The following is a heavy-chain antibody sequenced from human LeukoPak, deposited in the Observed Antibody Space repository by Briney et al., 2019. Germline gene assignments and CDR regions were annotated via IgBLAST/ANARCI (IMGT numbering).Heavy chain of an antibody. D-gene: IGHD6-13*01. Sequence: GGSLRLSCAASVFTFSHYWMTLVRQAPGKGLEWVANINTDGSAIFYADSVKGRFTISRENVKNSLSLQMNSLRAEDTAIYYCATTDASAAGPFWGQGTLVTVSS. CDR1: VFTFSHYW. J-gene: IGHJ4*02. CDR3: ATTDASAAGPF. CDR2: INTDGSAI. V-gene: IGHV3-7*01.